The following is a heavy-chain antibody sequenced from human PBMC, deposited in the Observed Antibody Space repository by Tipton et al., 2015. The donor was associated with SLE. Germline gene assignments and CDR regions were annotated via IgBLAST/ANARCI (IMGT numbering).Heavy chain of an antibody. J-gene: IGHJ4*02. CDR2: IYYSGTT. CDR3: ARGDFWSGLDY. V-gene: IGHV4-59*02. Sequence: TLSLTCAVSGASVTTSYWTWVRQPPGKGLEWIGYIYYSGTTSYNSSLKSRVTISVDSAKNQFSLKVSSVTAADTAVYFCARGDFWSGLDYWGQGALVTVSS. D-gene: IGHD3-3*01. CDR1: GASVTTSY.